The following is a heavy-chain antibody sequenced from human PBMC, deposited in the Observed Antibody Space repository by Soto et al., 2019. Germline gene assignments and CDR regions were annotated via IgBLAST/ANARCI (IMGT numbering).Heavy chain of an antibody. CDR3: ARGGPFWSGYLSYYYMDV. D-gene: IGHD3-3*01. Sequence: QVQLVQSGAEVKKPGASVKVSCKASGYTFTSYGISWVRQAPGQGLEWMGWISAYNGNTNYAQKVQGTITMTTDTSTSTAYMELRSLRSDDTAVYYCARGGPFWSGYLSYYYMDVWGKGTTVTVSS. J-gene: IGHJ6*03. CDR2: ISAYNGNT. CDR1: GYTFTSYG. V-gene: IGHV1-18*01.